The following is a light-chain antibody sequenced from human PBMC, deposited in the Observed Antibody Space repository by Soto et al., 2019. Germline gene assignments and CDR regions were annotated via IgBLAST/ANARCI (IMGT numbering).Light chain of an antibody. J-gene: IGKJ4*01. Sequence: DIQMTQSPSSLSASVGDRVTITCRTSQGISNYLAWYQQKPGKVPKLLIYAASTLQSGVPSRFSGSGSGTDFTLTISSLQPEDVATYYCQKYNSAPPLTFGGGTKVEIK. V-gene: IGKV1-27*01. CDR1: QGISNY. CDR2: AAS. CDR3: QKYNSAPPLT.